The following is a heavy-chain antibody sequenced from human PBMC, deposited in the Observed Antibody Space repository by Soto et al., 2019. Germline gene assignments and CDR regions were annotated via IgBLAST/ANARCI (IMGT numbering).Heavy chain of an antibody. V-gene: IGHV4-34*01. CDR2: INHSGST. CDR1: GGSFSGYY. J-gene: IGHJ4*02. CDR3: ARGLRYNWNDEDY. Sequence: SETLSLTCAVYGGSFSGYYWSWIRQPPGKGLEWIGEINHSGSTNYNPSLKSRVTISVDTSKNQFSLKLSSVTAADTAVYYCARGLRYNWNDEDYWGQGTLVTVSS. D-gene: IGHD1-1*01.